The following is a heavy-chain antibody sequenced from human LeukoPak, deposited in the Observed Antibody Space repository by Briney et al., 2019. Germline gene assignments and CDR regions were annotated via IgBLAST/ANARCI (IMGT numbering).Heavy chain of an antibody. D-gene: IGHD1-26*01. CDR1: GYTFTSYD. J-gene: IGHJ6*03. V-gene: IGHV1-8*01. Sequence: ASVKVSCKASGYTFTSYDINWVRQATGQGLEWMGWMNPNSGNTGYAQKFQGRVTMTRNTSISTAHMELSSLRSEDTAVYYCARGSPTIGRYYYYMDVWGKGTTVTISS. CDR2: MNPNSGNT. CDR3: ARGSPTIGRYYYYMDV.